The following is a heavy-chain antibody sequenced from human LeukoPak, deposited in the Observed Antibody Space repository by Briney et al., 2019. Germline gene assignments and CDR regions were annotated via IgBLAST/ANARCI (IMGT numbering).Heavy chain of an antibody. V-gene: IGHV4-39*01. J-gene: IGHJ4*02. D-gene: IGHD1-26*01. Sequence: SETLSLTCTVSGGSISGSTYYWGWIRQPPGKGLEWIGSISYGGSTFYNPSLKSRVTISVDTSKNQFSLNLRSVTAADTAVYYCARQNGQWELLDYWGQGTLVTVSS. CDR2: ISYGGST. CDR3: ARQNGQWELLDY. CDR1: GGSISGSTYY.